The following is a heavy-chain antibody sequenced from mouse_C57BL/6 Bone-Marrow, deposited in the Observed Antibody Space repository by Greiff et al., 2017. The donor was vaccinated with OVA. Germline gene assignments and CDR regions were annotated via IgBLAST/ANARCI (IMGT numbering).Heavy chain of an antibody. D-gene: IGHD1-1*01. CDR3: TPLLLRYPWFAY. V-gene: IGHV14-1*01. Sequence: VQLQQSGAELVRPGASVKLSCTASGFNIKDYYMHWVKQRPEQGLEWIGRIDPEDGDTEYAPKFQGKATMTADTSSNTAYLQLSSLTSEDTAVYYCTPLLLRYPWFAYWGQGTLVTVSA. J-gene: IGHJ3*01. CDR2: IDPEDGDT. CDR1: GFNIKDYY.